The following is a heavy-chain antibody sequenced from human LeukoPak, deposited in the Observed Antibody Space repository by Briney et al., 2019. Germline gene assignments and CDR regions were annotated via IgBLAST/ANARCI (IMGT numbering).Heavy chain of an antibody. V-gene: IGHV3-48*03. CDR2: ISSSGSTI. Sequence: GGSLRLSCAASGFTFSSYAMNWVRQAPGKGLEWVSYISSSGSTIYYADSVKGRSTISRDNAKNSLYLQMNSLRAEDTAVYYCAELGITMIGGVWGKGTTVTISS. CDR3: AELGITMIGGV. CDR1: GFTFSSYA. J-gene: IGHJ6*04. D-gene: IGHD3-10*02.